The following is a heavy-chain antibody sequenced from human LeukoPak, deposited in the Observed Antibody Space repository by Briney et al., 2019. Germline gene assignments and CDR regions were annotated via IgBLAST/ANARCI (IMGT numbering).Heavy chain of an antibody. D-gene: IGHD3-10*01. CDR1: GGSIGSSSYY. J-gene: IGHJ6*03. V-gene: IGHV4-39*07. CDR3: ARVSRYYGSGYYYYYMDV. Sequence: PSETLSLTCTVSGGSIGSSSYYWGCIRQPPGKGLEWIGSIYYSGSTYYNPSLKSRVTISVDTSKNQFSLKLSSVTAADTAVYYCARVSRYYGSGYYYYYMDVWGKGTTVTISS. CDR2: IYYSGST.